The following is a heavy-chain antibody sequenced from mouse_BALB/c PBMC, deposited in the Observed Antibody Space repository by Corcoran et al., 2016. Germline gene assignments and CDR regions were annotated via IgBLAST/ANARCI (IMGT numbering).Heavy chain of an antibody. CDR3: AKSLSWYFDV. V-gene: IGHV1S29*02. J-gene: IGHJ1*01. CDR2: IYPYSGGT. CDR1: GYTFTDYN. Sequence: EVQLQQSGPELVKPGASVKISCKASGYTFTDYNMHWVKQSHGKSLEWIGYIYPYSGGTGYNQQFNRKATLTVDNSYTTAYMELRSLTSEDSAFYYCAKSLSWYFDVWGAGTTVAVSS.